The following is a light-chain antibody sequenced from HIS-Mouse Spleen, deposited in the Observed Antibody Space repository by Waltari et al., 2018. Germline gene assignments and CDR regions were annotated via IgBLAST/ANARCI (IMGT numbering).Light chain of an antibody. CDR2: EYS. J-gene: IGLJ2*01. CDR3: YSTDSSGNHRV. Sequence: SYVLTQPPSVSVAPGQTAGITCWGNNIGSKCAHGYQQKSGQAPVLVIYEYSKRPSGIPERFSGSSSETMATLTISGAQVEDEADYYCYSTDSSGNHRVFGGGTKLTVL. CDR1: NIGSKC. V-gene: IGLV3-10*01.